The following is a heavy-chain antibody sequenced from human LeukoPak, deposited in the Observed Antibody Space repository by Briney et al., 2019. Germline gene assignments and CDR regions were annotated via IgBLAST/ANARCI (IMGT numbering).Heavy chain of an antibody. CDR2: IYYSGST. CDR3: ARTVVAEMTRWFDP. CDR1: GGSISSGGYY. V-gene: IGHV4-31*03. J-gene: IGHJ5*02. Sequence: SETLSLTCTVSGGSISSGGYYWRGIRQHPGKGLEWIGYIYYSGSTYYNPSLKSRFTISVDTSKNQFSLKLSSVTAADTAVYYCARTVVAEMTRWFDPWGQGTLVTVSS. D-gene: IGHD2-15*01.